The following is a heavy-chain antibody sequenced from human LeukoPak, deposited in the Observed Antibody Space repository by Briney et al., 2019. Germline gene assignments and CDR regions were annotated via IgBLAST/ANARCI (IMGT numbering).Heavy chain of an antibody. CDR3: ARGLDDDFWSGYRYFDY. CDR2: MSPNNGNT. J-gene: IGHJ4*02. Sequence: ASVKVSCKASGYTSTSYDINWVRQATGQGLEWMGWMSPNNGNTGYAQKFQGRISISRDTSISTAYMELSSLRSEDTAVYYCARGLDDDFWSGYRYFDYWGQGTLVTVSS. V-gene: IGHV1-8*03. CDR1: GYTSTSYD. D-gene: IGHD3-3*01.